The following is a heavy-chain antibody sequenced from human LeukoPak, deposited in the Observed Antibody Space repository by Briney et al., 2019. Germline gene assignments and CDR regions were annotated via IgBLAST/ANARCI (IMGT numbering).Heavy chain of an antibody. V-gene: IGHV3-30*04. Sequence: GGSLRLSCAASGFTFSSYAMHWVRQAPGKGLEWVAVISYDGSNKYYADSVKGRFTISRDNSKNALYLQMNSLRAEDTAVYYCASSIVVVVAAPLGWGQGTLVTVSS. CDR2: ISYDGSNK. CDR3: ASSIVVVVAAPLG. CDR1: GFTFSSYA. J-gene: IGHJ4*02. D-gene: IGHD2-15*01.